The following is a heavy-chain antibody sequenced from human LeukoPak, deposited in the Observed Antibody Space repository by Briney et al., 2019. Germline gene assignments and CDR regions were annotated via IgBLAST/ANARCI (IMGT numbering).Heavy chain of an antibody. V-gene: IGHV4-31*03. CDR3: ARASGGTSGPHSSYYYYYYGMAV. Sequence: SGTQSLTCTVSGGSISSGGYYWSWIRQHPGKGLEWIGYIYYSGSTYYNPSLKSRVTISVDTSKNQFSLKLSSVTAADTAVYYCARASGGTSGPHSSYYYYYYGMAVGGKGTTVTVPS. D-gene: IGHD2-15*01. CDR1: GGSISSGGYY. J-gene: IGHJ6*04. CDR2: IYYSGST.